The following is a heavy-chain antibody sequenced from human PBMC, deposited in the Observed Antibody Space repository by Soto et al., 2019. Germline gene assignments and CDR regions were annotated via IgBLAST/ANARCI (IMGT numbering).Heavy chain of an antibody. Sequence: QVQLVQSGAEEKKPGASVKVSCRASGYTFTSHTMHWVRQAPGQSLEWMGWINAGNGNTKYSQNVQGRVTITRDTFASSAYSNPSSLRSEETEVDYCARGSPLRSRGQGTLVTVAA. D-gene: IGHD4-17*01. CDR2: INAGNGNT. CDR3: ARGSPLRS. CDR1: GYTFTSHT. J-gene: IGHJ1*01. V-gene: IGHV1-3*05.